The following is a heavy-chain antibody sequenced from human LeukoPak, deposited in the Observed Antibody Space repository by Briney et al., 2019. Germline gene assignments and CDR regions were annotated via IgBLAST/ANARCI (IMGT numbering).Heavy chain of an antibody. CDR2: ISGNGRNT. V-gene: IGHV3-23*01. CDR3: AKDQESYDSWSGYYID. Sequence: GGSLRLSCAASGFTFSSCAMSWVRQASGKGLEYVSAISGNGRNTYYADSVKGRFTISRDNSKNTLYLQMNSLRAEDTAIHYCAKDQESYDSWSGYYIDWGQGTVVTVSS. D-gene: IGHD3-3*01. J-gene: IGHJ4*02. CDR1: GFTFSSCA.